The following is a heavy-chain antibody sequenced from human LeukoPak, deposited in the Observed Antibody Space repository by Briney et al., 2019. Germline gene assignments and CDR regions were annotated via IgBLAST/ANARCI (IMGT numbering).Heavy chain of an antibody. V-gene: IGHV4-34*01. CDR3: ARARRGSTSSPFRSSIAARNYFDN. CDR2: INKSGST. Sequence: PSETLSLTCAVYGGSFSGYYWSWIRQPPGKGLEWIWEINKSGSTNYNPSLKSRVHISVDQSKIQFSLWLSSVPAADTAVYYCARARRGSTSSPFRSSIAARNYFDNWGQGTLVTVSS. D-gene: IGHD6-6*01. CDR1: GGSFSGYY. J-gene: IGHJ4*02.